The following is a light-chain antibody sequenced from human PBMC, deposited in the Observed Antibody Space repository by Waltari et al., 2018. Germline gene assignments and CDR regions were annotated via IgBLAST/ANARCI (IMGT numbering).Light chain of an antibody. V-gene: IGKV3-20*01. CDR1: QRVRSSR. CDR2: GAS. Sequence: EIVLTQSPGTLSLSPGERGTLSCRASQRVRSSRLAWYQQKPGQAPRLLTYGASSRATGIPDRFSGSGSGTDFTLTISRLEPEDFAVYYCQQYSNSVWTFGQGTKVEIK. J-gene: IGKJ1*01. CDR3: QQYSNSVWT.